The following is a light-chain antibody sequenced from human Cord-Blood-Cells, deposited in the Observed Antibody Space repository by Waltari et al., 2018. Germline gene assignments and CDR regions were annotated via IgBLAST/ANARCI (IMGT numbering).Light chain of an antibody. Sequence: EIVMTQSPATLSLSPGERATPFCRASQTVSSNLAWYQQKPGQAPSLLIYGASTRATGSPSRCSGSGSGTEFTLTISSLQSEDFAVYYCQQYNNWPPLTFGGGTKVEIK. CDR2: GAS. CDR1: QTVSSN. J-gene: IGKJ4*01. CDR3: QQYNNWPPLT. V-gene: IGKV3-15*01.